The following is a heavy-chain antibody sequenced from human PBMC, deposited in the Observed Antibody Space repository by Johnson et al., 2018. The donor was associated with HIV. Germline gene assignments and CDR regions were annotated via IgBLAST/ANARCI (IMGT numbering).Heavy chain of an antibody. CDR3: ARVGVDDAFDF. Sequence: QEKLVESGGGVVQPGRSLRLSCAASGFTFSSYAMHWVRQAPGKGLEWVAVISYDGSNKYYADSVKGRFTISRDNAKNSLFLQMNSLRAEDTALYSCARVGVDDAFDFWGQGTMVTVSS. CDR1: GFTFSSYA. J-gene: IGHJ3*01. V-gene: IGHV3-30*04. D-gene: IGHD2-15*01. CDR2: ISYDGSNK.